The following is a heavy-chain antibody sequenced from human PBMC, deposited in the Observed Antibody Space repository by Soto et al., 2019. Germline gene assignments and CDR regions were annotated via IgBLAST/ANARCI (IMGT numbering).Heavy chain of an antibody. J-gene: IGHJ4*02. CDR1: GGSISSGDYY. CDR3: ARVRSSSGYYYEDY. Sequence: PSETLSLTCTVSGGSISSGDYYWSWIRQPPGKGLEWIGYIYYSGSTYYNPSLKSRVTISVDTSKNQFSLKLSSVTAADTAVYYCARVRSSSGYYYEDYWGQGTLVTVSS. D-gene: IGHD3-22*01. CDR2: IYYSGST. V-gene: IGHV4-30-4*01.